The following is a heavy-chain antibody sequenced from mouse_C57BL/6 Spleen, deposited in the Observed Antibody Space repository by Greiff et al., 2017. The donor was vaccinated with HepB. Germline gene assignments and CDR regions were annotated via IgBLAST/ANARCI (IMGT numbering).Heavy chain of an antibody. Sequence: VQLQQSGAELVRPGTSVKVSCKASGYAFTNYLIEWVKQRPGQGLEWIGVINPGSGGTNYNEKFKGKATLTADKSSSTAYIQLSSLTSEDSAVYFCARRTAQATGWGQGTLVTVSA. D-gene: IGHD3-2*02. CDR2: INPGSGGT. CDR1: GYAFTNYL. V-gene: IGHV1-54*01. CDR3: ARRTAQATG. J-gene: IGHJ3*01.